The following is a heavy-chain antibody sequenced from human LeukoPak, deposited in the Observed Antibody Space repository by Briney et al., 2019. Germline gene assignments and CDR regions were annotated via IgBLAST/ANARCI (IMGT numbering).Heavy chain of an antibody. CDR2: INPNSGST. V-gene: IGHV1-2*06. D-gene: IGHD3-10*01. CDR1: GYTFTGYY. CDR3: ARGRYGSGPADY. Sequence: GASVKVSCKASGYTFTGYYMHWVRQAPGQGLEWMGRINPNSGSTNYAQKFQGRVTMTRDTSISTAYMELSRLRSDDTAVYYFARGRYGSGPADYWGQGTLVTVSS. J-gene: IGHJ4*02.